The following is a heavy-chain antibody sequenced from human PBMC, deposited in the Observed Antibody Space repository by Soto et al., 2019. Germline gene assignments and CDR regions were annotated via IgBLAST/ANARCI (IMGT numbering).Heavy chain of an antibody. CDR1: GFDFSDAY. V-gene: IGHV3-11*06. D-gene: IGHD2-2*01. J-gene: IGHJ5*02. CDR2: ITSSSVQT. CDR3: ASLVRQHRAPLGP. Sequence: QVHLVESGGGLVKPGGSLRLSCAASGFDFSDAYMSWIRQAPGKGLEWVAWITSSSVQTRYADSVKGRFTISRDNAKNSLYLQMNSLRPEDTAVYYCASLVRQHRAPLGPWGQGTLVIVSS.